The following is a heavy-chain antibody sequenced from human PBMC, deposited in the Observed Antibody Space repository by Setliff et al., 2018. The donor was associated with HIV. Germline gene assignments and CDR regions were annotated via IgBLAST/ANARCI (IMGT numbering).Heavy chain of an antibody. CDR3: ARDHHSGRGSNFPWYSDL. CDR2: ITSYNGNT. J-gene: IGHJ2*01. Sequence: ASVKVSCKASGYTFSNYGITWVRQAPGQGLEWMGWITSYNGNTNYAKKFKGRVTMTTDTSTSIAYMELKSLRSEDTAVYYCARDHHSGRGSNFPWYSDLWGRGTRVTV. V-gene: IGHV1-18*01. CDR1: GYTFSNYG. D-gene: IGHD1-26*01.